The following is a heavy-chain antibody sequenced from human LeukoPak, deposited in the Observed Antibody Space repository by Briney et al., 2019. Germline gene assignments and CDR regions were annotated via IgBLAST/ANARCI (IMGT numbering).Heavy chain of an antibody. CDR1: GFTFSSYS. CDR3: ASDPSGSYANVVEYFQH. Sequence: GGSLRLSCAASGFTFSSYSMNWVRQAPGKGLGWVSSISSSSSYIYYADSVKGRFTISRDNAKNSLYLQMNSLRAEDTAVYYCASDPSGSYANVVEYFQHWGQGTLVTVSS. J-gene: IGHJ1*01. V-gene: IGHV3-21*01. CDR2: ISSSSSYI. D-gene: IGHD1-26*01.